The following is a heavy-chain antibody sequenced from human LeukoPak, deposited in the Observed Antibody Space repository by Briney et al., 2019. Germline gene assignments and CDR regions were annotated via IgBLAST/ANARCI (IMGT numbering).Heavy chain of an antibody. CDR3: ARVGVDEYYDFWSGYKELFDY. CDR1: GYTFTSYY. D-gene: IGHD3-3*01. CDR2: INPNSGGT. Sequence: ASVKVSCKASGYTFTSYYMHWVRQAPGQGLEWMGWINPNSGGTNYAQKFQGRVTMTRDTSISTAYMELSRLRSDDTAVYYCARVGVDEYYDFWSGYKELFDYWGQGTLVTVSS. J-gene: IGHJ4*02. V-gene: IGHV1-2*02.